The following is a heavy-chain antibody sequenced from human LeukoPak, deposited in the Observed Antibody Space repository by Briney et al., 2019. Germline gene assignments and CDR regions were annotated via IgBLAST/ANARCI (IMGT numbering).Heavy chain of an antibody. J-gene: IGHJ3*02. CDR2: INPNSGGT. CDR1: GYTFTGYY. D-gene: IGHD2-2*02. Sequence: ASVKVSCKASGYTFTGYYIHWVRQAPGQGLEWMGRINPNSGGTNYAQKFQGRVTMTRDTSISTAYMELSRLRSDDTAVYYCARVTLSYYCSSTSCYRKIGAFDIWGQGTMVTVSS. CDR3: ARVTLSYYCSSTSCYRKIGAFDI. V-gene: IGHV1-2*06.